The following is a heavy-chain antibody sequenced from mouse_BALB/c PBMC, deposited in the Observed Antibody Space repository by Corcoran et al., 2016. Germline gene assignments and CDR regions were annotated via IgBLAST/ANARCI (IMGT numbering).Heavy chain of an antibody. J-gene: IGHJ2*01. D-gene: IGHD1-1*01. V-gene: IGHV8-12*01. CDR2: IYWDDDK. CDR1: GFSLSTSGMG. Sequence: QVTLKESGPGLLQPSQTLSLTCSFSGFSLSTSGMGVSWIRQPSGKGLEWLAHIYWDDDKRYNPSLKSRLTISKDTSSNQVFLKITSVDTADTATYYCARDYGILFDYWGQGTTLTVSS. CDR3: ARDYGILFDY.